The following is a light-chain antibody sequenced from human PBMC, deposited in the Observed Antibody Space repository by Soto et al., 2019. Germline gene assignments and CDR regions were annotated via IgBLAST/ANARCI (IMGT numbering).Light chain of an antibody. Sequence: EIVTTQSPATLSVSPGERATLSCRASQSISSNLAWYQKKPGQDPRLLMFRTSSRATGFPARFSGSGSGTEFNLTISRLQSEDFGVYECQQYNYWPKTVGQGTKVEIK. J-gene: IGKJ1*01. CDR3: QQYNYWPKT. CDR2: RTS. V-gene: IGKV3-15*01. CDR1: QSISSN.